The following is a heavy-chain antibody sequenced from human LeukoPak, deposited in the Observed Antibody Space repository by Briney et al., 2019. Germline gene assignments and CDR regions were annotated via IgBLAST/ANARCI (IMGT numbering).Heavy chain of an antibody. CDR1: GFTFSNFA. CDR3: AKVFDDEFDY. D-gene: IGHD3-9*01. V-gene: IGHV3-30*04. CDR2: ISYDGSRT. Sequence: GGSLRLSCTASGFTFSNFAMHWGRQAPGTGLEWVAVISYDGSRTDYTVSVNGRFTISRDNSKNTLYLQMNSLRAEDTAVYYCAKVFDDEFDYWGQGTLVTVSS. J-gene: IGHJ4*02.